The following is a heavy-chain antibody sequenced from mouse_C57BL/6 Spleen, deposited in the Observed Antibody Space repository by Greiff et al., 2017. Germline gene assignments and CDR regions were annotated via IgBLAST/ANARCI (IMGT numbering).Heavy chain of an antibody. V-gene: IGHV3-6*01. CDR1: GYSITSGYY. Sequence: EVHLVESGPGLVKPSQSLSLTCSVTGYSITSGYYWNWIRQFPGNKLEWMGYISYDGSNNYNPSLKNRISITRDTSKNQFFLKLNSVTTEDTATYYCAREGNYYGSSDYAMDYWGQGTSVTVSS. D-gene: IGHD1-1*01. J-gene: IGHJ4*01. CDR3: AREGNYYGSSDYAMDY. CDR2: ISYDGSN.